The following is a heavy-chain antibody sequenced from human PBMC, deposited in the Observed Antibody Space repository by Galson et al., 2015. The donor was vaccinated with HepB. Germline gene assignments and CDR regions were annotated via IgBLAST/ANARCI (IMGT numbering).Heavy chain of an antibody. CDR3: ARGGTMMQI. J-gene: IGHJ3*02. CDR2: VYYSDSGNT. Sequence: SETLSLTCTVSGGSMNSYYWSWIRQTPGKGLKGLEWIGYVYYSDSGNTNYNPSLKSRVTISVDTSKNQFSLNLNSMTAADTAVYYCARGGTMMQIWGQGTMVTGSS. D-gene: IGHD3-22*01. V-gene: IGHV4-59*01. CDR1: GGSMNSYY.